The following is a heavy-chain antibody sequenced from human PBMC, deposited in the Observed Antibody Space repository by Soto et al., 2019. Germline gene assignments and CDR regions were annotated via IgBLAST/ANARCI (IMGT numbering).Heavy chain of an antibody. CDR3: AKDAGVIKGGHYYYGMDV. Sequence: GGSLRLSCAASGFTFSSYGSHWVRQAPGKGLEWVAVISYDGSNKYYADSVKGRFTISRDNSKNTLYLQMNSLRAEDTAVYYCAKDAGVIKGGHYYYGMDVWGQGTTVTVSS. CDR1: GFTFSSYG. CDR2: ISYDGSNK. D-gene: IGHD3-10*01. V-gene: IGHV3-30*18. J-gene: IGHJ6*02.